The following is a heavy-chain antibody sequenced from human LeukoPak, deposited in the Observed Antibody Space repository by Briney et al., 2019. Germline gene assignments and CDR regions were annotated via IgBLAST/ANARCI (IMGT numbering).Heavy chain of an antibody. CDR2: IIPILGIA. V-gene: IGHV1-69*04. Sequence: ASVKVSCKASGGTFSSYAISWVRQAPGQGLEWMGRIIPILGIANYAQKFQGRVTITADKSTSTAYMELSSLRSEDTAVYYCARLNCRMTTCQDYNFDYWGQGTLVTVSS. D-gene: IGHD4-11*01. J-gene: IGHJ4*02. CDR1: GGTFSSYA. CDR3: ARLNCRMTTCQDYNFDY.